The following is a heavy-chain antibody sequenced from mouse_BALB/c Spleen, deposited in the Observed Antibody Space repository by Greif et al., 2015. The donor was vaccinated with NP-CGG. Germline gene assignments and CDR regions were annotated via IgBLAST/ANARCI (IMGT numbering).Heavy chain of an antibody. CDR1: GYTFTSSW. CDR3: ARCSSYRDWYFDV. J-gene: IGHJ1*01. V-gene: IGHV1S130*01. Sequence: QVQLQQSGSVLVRPGASVKLSCKASGYTFTSSWMHWAKQRPGQGLEWIGEIHPNSGNTNYNEKFKGKATLTVDTSSSTAYVDLSSLTSEDSAVYYCARCSSYRDWYFDVWGAGTTVTVSS. D-gene: IGHD1-1*01. CDR2: IHPNSGNT.